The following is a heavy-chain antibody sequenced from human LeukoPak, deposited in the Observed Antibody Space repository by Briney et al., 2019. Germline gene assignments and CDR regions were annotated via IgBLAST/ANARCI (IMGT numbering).Heavy chain of an antibody. J-gene: IGHJ4*02. CDR2: ITPILGIA. V-gene: IGHV1-69*02. CDR1: GGSFSSYT. Sequence: EASVKVSCTASGGSFSSYTISWVRQAPGQGHEWMGRITPILGIANYAQKFQGRVTITADKSTSTAYMELSSLRSEDTAVYYCARDYYDSSGYYYGGGDYWGQGTLVTVSS. D-gene: IGHD3-22*01. CDR3: ARDYYDSSGYYYGGGDY.